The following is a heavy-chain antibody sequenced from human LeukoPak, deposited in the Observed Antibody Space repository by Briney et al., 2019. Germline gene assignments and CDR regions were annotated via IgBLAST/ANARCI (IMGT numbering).Heavy chain of an antibody. J-gene: IGHJ5*02. V-gene: IGHV4-59*01. D-gene: IGHD6-19*01. CDR1: GGSIGSYY. CDR3: ARDRRQWPGELDP. Sequence: SETLSLTCTDSGGSIGSYYWSWIRQPPRKGLEWIGYIYYSESTNYNPSLKSRVTISVDTSKNQFSLKLSSVTAADTAVYYCARDRRQWPGELDPWGQGTLVTVSS. CDR2: IYYSEST.